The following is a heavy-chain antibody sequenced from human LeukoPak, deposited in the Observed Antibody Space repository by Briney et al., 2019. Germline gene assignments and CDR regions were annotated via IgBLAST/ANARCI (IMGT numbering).Heavy chain of an antibody. CDR3: ARGPPRGKYYYMDV. D-gene: IGHD1-1*01. V-gene: IGHV3-13*01. CDR2: IGTASDT. J-gene: IGHJ6*03. CDR1: GFTFSSFD. Sequence: QSGGSLRLSCAASGFTFSSFDMHWVRQPTGQGLEWVSTIGTASDTYYPGSVEGRFTLSRDNAKNSLYLQMNSLTAGDTVVYYCARGPPRGKYYYMDVWGKGTTVTVSS.